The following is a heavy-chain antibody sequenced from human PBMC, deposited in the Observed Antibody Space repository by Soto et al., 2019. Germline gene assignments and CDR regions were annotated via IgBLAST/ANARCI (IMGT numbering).Heavy chain of an antibody. Sequence: GSLRLSCAASGFTFSDYYMSWIRQAPGKGLEWVSYISSSGSTIYYADSVKGRFTISRDNAKNSLYLQMNSLRAEDTAVYYCARDFGESTVNYYYYYYYMDVWGKGTTVTVSS. CDR1: GFTFSDYY. J-gene: IGHJ6*03. CDR3: ARDFGESTVNYYYYYYYMDV. CDR2: ISSSGSTI. D-gene: IGHD4-17*01. V-gene: IGHV3-11*01.